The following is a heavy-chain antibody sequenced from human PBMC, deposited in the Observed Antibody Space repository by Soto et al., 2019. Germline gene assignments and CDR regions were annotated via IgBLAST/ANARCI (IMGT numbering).Heavy chain of an antibody. CDR2: INTDGATS. Sequence: EVQLVESGGDLVQPGGSLRLSCAASGFTFSGHWMHWVRQVPGKGLEWVSRINTDGATSTYADSVKGRCTISRDNAKNTLYLQRSALRAEDTALYYCAREAGYCSRTSCYRGAFDTWGQGTPVTVSS. CDR3: AREAGYCSRTSCYRGAFDT. J-gene: IGHJ3*02. V-gene: IGHV3-74*03. D-gene: IGHD2-2*01. CDR1: GFTFSGHW.